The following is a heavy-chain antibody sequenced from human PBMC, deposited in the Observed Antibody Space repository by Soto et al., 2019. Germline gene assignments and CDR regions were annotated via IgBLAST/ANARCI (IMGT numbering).Heavy chain of an antibody. CDR2: IYPGDSDT. CDR3: ARQCGSSSSHYYYYYGMDV. Sequence: PGESLKISCKGSGYSLTSYWIGWVRQMPGKGLEWMGIIYPGDSDTRYSPSFQGQVTISADKSTSTAYLQWSSLQASDTAMYYCARQCGSSSSHYYYYYGMDVWGQGTTVTVSS. J-gene: IGHJ6*02. V-gene: IGHV5-51*01. D-gene: IGHD6-6*01. CDR1: GYSLTSYW.